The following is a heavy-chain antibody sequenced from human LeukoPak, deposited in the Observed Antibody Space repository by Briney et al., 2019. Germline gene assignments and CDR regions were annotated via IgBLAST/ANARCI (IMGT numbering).Heavy chain of an antibody. J-gene: IGHJ6*03. Sequence: GGSLRLSCAASGFTFSNYWMHWVRQAPGKGLVWVSRINSDGSSRNYADSVKGRFTISRDNAKNSLYLQMNSLRAEDTAVYYCARDVASSGYYYYYYYMDVWGKGTTVTVSS. D-gene: IGHD6-19*01. CDR3: ARDVASSGYYYYYYYMDV. CDR2: INSDGSSR. CDR1: GFTFSNYW. V-gene: IGHV3-74*01.